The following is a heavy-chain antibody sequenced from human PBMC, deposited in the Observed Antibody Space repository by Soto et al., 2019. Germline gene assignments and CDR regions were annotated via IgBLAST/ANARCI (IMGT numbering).Heavy chain of an antibody. J-gene: IGHJ4*02. CDR2: ISGSGGST. CDR3: AKDIGTGYSSGIDY. Sequence: EVQLLESGGGLVQPGGSLRLSCAASGFTFSSYAMSWVRQAPGKGLEWVSAISGSGGSTYYADSVKGRFTISRDNSKNSLYLQMNRLRAEDTAVYYCAKDIGTGYSSGIDYWGQGTLVTVSS. V-gene: IGHV3-23*01. CDR1: GFTFSSYA. D-gene: IGHD6-19*01.